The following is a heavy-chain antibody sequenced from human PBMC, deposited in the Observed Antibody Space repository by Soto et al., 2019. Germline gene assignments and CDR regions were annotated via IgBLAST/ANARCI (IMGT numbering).Heavy chain of an antibody. CDR1: GFSLSTSGFG. J-gene: IGHJ4*02. Sequence: QITLKESGPTLVEPTQTLTLTCTFSGFSLSTSGFGLGWIRQPPGKALEWLALIYWDDAKRDSPALKSRLTIPKDTSKDQVVLTMTSMDPVDTATYYCAHSDCDLLPGWDYWGQGTQVTVSS. CDR2: IYWDDAK. CDR3: AHSDCDLLPGWDY. V-gene: IGHV2-5*02. D-gene: IGHD3-9*01.